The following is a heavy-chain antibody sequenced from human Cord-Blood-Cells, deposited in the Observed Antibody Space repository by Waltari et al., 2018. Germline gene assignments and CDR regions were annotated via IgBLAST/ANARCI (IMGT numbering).Heavy chain of an antibody. V-gene: IGHV1-3*01. CDR2: INAGNGNK. CDR1: GYTFTSYA. CDR3: ARDHRIAAAATGDY. D-gene: IGHD6-13*01. Sequence: QVQLVQSGAEVKKPGASVKVSCKASGYTFTSYAMPWVRQAPGQRLEWVGWINAGNGNKKYSQKFQGRVTITRDTSASTAYMELSSLRSEDTAVYYCARDHRIAAAATGDYWGQGTLVTVSS. J-gene: IGHJ4*02.